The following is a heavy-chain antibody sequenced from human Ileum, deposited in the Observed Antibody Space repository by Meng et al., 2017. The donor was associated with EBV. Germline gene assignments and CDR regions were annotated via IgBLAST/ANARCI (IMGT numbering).Heavy chain of an antibody. D-gene: IGHD3-10*01. J-gene: IGHJ4*02. CDR2: IYYSGNT. CDR3: ARQSDHYYGSGSHYDY. V-gene: IGHV4-39*01. Sequence: VNPLVSLSPTFTCVGGSIRSCSYYWGWIRQPPGKGLEWIGMIYYSGNTYYNPSLKSRVTISVDTSKNQFSLRLSSVTAADAALYYCARQSDHYYGSGSHYDYWGQGTLVTVSS. CDR1: GGSIRSCSYY.